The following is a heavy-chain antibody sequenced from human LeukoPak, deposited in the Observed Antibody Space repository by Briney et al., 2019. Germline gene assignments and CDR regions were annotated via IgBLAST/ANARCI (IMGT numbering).Heavy chain of an antibody. CDR2: IRSKAYGGTT. D-gene: IGHD5-12*01. Sequence: GRSLRLSCTGSGFTFGDYAMSWVRQAPGKGLERVGFIRSKAYGGTTEYAASVKGRFTISRDDSRSIAYLQMNSLKTEDTAVYYCTREGKWLPHYWGQGTLVTVSS. CDR1: GFTFGDYA. V-gene: IGHV3-49*04. CDR3: TREGKWLPHY. J-gene: IGHJ4*02.